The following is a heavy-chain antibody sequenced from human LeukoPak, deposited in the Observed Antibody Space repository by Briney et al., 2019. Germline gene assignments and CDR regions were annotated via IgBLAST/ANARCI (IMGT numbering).Heavy chain of an antibody. J-gene: IGHJ4*02. CDR2: INPNTGGT. D-gene: IGHD3-10*01. CDR3: AKEKDYYGSGSYYMRWGYFDY. V-gene: IGHV1-2*02. Sequence: ASVKVSCKASGYTFTDYYMHWVRQAPGQGLEWMGWINPNTGGTSYAQKFQGRVTMTRDTSISTAYMELRRLRSDDTAVYYCAKEKDYYGSGSYYMRWGYFDYWGQGTLVTVSS. CDR1: GYTFTDYY.